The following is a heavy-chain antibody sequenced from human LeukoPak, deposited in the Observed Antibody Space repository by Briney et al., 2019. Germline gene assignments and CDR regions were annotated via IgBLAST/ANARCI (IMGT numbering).Heavy chain of an antibody. CDR3: AKADGDYPYYYYGMDV. D-gene: IGHD4-17*01. V-gene: IGHV3-23*01. J-gene: IGHJ6*02. CDR2: ISGSGGST. CDR1: GFTFSSYA. Sequence: GGSLRLSCAASGFTFSSYAMSWVRQAPGKGLEWVSAISGSGGSTYYADSVKGRFTISRDNSKNTLYLQMNSLRAEDTAVYYCAKADGDYPYYYYGMDVWGQGTTVTVSS.